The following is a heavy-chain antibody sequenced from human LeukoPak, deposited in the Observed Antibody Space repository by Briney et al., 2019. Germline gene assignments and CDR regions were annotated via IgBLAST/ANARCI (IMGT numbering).Heavy chain of an antibody. Sequence: GGSLRLSCAASGFTFSSYGMHWVRQAPGKGLEWVAFIRYDGSNKYYADSMKGRFTISRDNSKNTLYLQMNSLRAEDTAVYYCAKGAVQYCSSTSCSSHSFDYWGQGTLVTVSS. CDR1: GFTFSSYG. D-gene: IGHD2-2*01. J-gene: IGHJ4*02. CDR3: AKGAVQYCSSTSCSSHSFDY. V-gene: IGHV3-30*02. CDR2: IRYDGSNK.